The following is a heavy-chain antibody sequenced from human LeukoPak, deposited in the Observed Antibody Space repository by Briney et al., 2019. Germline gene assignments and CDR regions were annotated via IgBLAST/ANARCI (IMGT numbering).Heavy chain of an antibody. CDR3: ARESNYYGSGSYYTDY. CDR1: GYTFTSYA. J-gene: IGHJ4*02. D-gene: IGHD3-10*01. CDR2: INTNTGNP. Sequence: ASVKVSCKASGYTFTSYAMNWVRQAPGLGLEWMGWINTNTGNPTYAQGFTGRFVFSLDTSVSTAYLQISSLKAEDTAVYYCARESNYYGSGSYYTDYWGQGTLVTVSS. V-gene: IGHV7-4-1*02.